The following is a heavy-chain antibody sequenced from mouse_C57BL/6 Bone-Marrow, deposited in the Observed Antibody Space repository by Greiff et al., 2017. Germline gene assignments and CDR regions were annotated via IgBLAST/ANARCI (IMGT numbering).Heavy chain of an antibody. CDR2: IYPGSGST. Sequence: QVQLQQPGAALVKPGASVKMSCKASGYTFTSYWITWVKQRPGQGLEWMGDIYPGSGSTNYNEKFKSKATLTVDTTSSTAYMQLSSLTSEDSAVYYCARPYYSNYWYFDFWGTGTTVTVSS. J-gene: IGHJ1*03. V-gene: IGHV1-55*01. D-gene: IGHD2-5*01. CDR3: ARPYYSNYWYFDF. CDR1: GYTFTSYW.